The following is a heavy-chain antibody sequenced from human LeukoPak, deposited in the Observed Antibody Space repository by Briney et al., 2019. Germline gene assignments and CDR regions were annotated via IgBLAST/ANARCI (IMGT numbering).Heavy chain of an antibody. J-gene: IGHJ4*02. V-gene: IGHV3-23*01. CDR3: AKTLRTSSWYRLLDY. CDR1: GFTFSSYA. D-gene: IGHD6-13*01. CDR2: ISGSGDNT. Sequence: GGSLRLSCAVSGFTFSSYAMTWVRQAPGKGLEWVSAISGSGDNTYSADSVKGRFTISRDNSKNALYLQMNSLRAEDTAVYYCAKTLRTSSWYRLLDYWGQGTLVTVSS.